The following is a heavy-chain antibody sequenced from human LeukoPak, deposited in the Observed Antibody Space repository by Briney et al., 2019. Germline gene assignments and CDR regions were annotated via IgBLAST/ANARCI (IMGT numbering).Heavy chain of an antibody. D-gene: IGHD2-2*01. CDR1: GYNFTKYY. V-gene: IGHV1-2*02. J-gene: IGHJ4*02. CDR3: TRYGCGSTSCYLDY. Sequence: ASVKVSCKASGYNFTKYYMHWVRQAPGQGLECMGWINPNSGDTNYAQNFQDRVTMTRDTSISTAYMELSRLRSDDTAVYYCTRYGCGSTSCYLDYWGQGTLVTVSS. CDR2: INPNSGDT.